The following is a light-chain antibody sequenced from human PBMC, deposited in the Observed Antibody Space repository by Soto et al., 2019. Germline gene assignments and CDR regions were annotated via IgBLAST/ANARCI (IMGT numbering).Light chain of an antibody. J-gene: IGKJ1*01. CDR3: QHYSTVWS. V-gene: IGKV1-5*01. Sequence: DIQMTQSPSTVSASVGDRVTITCRASQSISRGLAWYQQKPGKAPNLLIYDASTLESGVPSRFSGSGSGTEFTLTISSLQSEDFATYWCQHYSTVWSFGQGTKVEF. CDR1: QSISRG. CDR2: DAS.